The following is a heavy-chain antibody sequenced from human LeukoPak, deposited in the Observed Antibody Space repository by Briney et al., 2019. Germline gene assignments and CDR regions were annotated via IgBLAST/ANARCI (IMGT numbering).Heavy chain of an antibody. Sequence: PGGSLRLSCAASGFTVSSNYMSWVRQVPGKGLEWVSVIYSGGSTYYADSVKGRFTISRDNSKNTLYLQMNSLRAEDTAVYYCAREYQLQTWDYYYGMDVWGKGTTVTVSS. CDR2: IYSGGST. V-gene: IGHV3-53*01. D-gene: IGHD2-2*01. CDR1: GFTVSSNY. CDR3: AREYQLQTWDYYYGMDV. J-gene: IGHJ6*04.